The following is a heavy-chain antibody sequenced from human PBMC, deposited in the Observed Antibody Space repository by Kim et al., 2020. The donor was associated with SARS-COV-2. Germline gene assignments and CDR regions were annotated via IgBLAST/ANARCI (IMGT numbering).Heavy chain of an antibody. CDR3: ARVASSIAVAVAFDP. Sequence: SETLSLTCTVSGGPISSYCWSWILHHQGKCRGWMGSLNYNWSPNDSPSPKTRASISVDTSQNQFSLMLSDVTAADTAVYYCARVASSIAVAVAFDPWGQGPLVTVSS. V-gene: IGHV4-59*01. CDR2: LNYNWSP. D-gene: IGHD6-19*01. CDR1: GGPISSYC. J-gene: IGHJ5*02.